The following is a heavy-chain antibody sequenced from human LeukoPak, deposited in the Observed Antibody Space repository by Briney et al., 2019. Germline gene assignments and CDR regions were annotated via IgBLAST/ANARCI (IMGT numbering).Heavy chain of an antibody. CDR3: ARDRPDYGVDY. CDR2: IYSGGST. D-gene: IGHD4-17*01. V-gene: IGHV3-53*01. CDR1: GFTFSSYW. Sequence: GGSLRLSCAASGFTFSSYWMSWVRQAPGKGLEWVSVIYSGGSTYYADSVKGRFTISRDNSKNTLYLQMNSLRAEDTAVYYCARDRPDYGVDYWGQGTLVTVSS. J-gene: IGHJ4*02.